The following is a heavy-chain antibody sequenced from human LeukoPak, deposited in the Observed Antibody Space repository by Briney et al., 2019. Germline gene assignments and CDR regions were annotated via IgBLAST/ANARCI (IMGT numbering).Heavy chain of an antibody. V-gene: IGHV3-11*05. CDR2: ISGSSSDT. CDR3: ATEDWGAFDI. CDR1: GFTFSDYY. Sequence: PGRSLRLSCAASGFTFSDYYMSWVRQAPGKGLEWISYISGSSSDTNYADSVKGRFTISRDNAKDSLYLEMNSLRAEDTAMYYCATEDWGAFDIWGPGTMVTVSS. D-gene: IGHD3/OR15-3a*01. J-gene: IGHJ3*02.